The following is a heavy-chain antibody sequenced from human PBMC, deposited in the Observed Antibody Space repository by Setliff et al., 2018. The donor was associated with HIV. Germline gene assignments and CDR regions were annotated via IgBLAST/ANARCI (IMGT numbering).Heavy chain of an antibody. D-gene: IGHD3-22*01. CDR2: FDPEYDKT. Sequence: ASVKVSCKVSRYTLTELSIHWVRQAPGKGLEWMGGFDPEYDKTFYAQKFQGRVTMSEDTSTDTAYMELTSLRSEDTAVYYCATRAYDSSGYLRSRVSGAAFDIWGQGTMVTV. V-gene: IGHV1-24*01. CDR1: RYTLTELS. J-gene: IGHJ3*02. CDR3: ATRAYDSSGYLRSRVSGAAFDI.